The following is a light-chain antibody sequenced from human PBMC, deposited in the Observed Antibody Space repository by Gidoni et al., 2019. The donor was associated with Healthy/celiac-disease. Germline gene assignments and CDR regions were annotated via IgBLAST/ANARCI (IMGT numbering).Light chain of an antibody. CDR1: QSISSW. V-gene: IGKV1-5*03. J-gene: IGKJ1*01. CDR2: KAS. Sequence: DIQRTQSPSTLSASVGDRVTITCRASQSISSWLAWYQQKPGKAPKLLIYKASSLESGVPSRFSGSGSGTEFTLTISSLQPDDFATYYCQQYNSYSWTFXQXTKVEIK. CDR3: QQYNSYSWT.